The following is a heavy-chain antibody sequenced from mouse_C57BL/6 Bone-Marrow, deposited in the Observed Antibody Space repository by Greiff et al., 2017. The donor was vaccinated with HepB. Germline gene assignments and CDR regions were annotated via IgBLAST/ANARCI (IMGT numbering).Heavy chain of an antibody. CDR3: ARSEDYYGSSFYYYFDY. V-gene: IGHV1-64*01. D-gene: IGHD1-1*01. J-gene: IGHJ2*01. CDR2: IHPNSGST. CDR1: GYTFTSYW. Sequence: QVQLQQPGAELVKPGASVKLSCKASGYTFTSYWMHWVKQRPGQGLEWIGMIHPNSGSTNYNEKFKSKATLTVDKSSSTAYMQLSSLTSEDSAVYYCARSEDYYGSSFYYYFDYWGQGTTLTVSS.